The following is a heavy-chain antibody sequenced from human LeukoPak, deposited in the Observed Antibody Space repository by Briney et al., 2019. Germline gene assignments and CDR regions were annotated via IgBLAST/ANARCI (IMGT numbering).Heavy chain of an antibody. D-gene: IGHD7-27*01. CDR3: ARDQDWGSFDI. CDR1: GFTVSGNY. CDR2: IYSGGAT. J-gene: IGHJ3*02. Sequence: PGGSLRLSCAVSGFTVSGNYMSWVRQAPGKGLEWVSPIYSGGATYYADSVKGRFTISRDNSKNTMYLQMSSLRAEDTAIYYCARDQDWGSFDIWGQGTMVTVSS. V-gene: IGHV3-53*01.